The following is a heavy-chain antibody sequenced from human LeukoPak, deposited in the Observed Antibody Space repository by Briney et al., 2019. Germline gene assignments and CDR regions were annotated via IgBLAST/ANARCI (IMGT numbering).Heavy chain of an antibody. CDR3: ASLAYCGGDCYPNYYYGMDV. V-gene: IGHV4-59*12. CDR2: IYYSGST. D-gene: IGHD2-21*02. CDR1: GGSISSYY. J-gene: IGHJ6*02. Sequence: PSETLSLTCTVSGGSISSYYWSWIRQPPGRGLEWIGYIYYSGSTNYNPSLKSRVTISVDTSKNQFSLKLSSVTAADTAVYYCASLAYCGGDCYPNYYYGMDVWGQGTTVTVSS.